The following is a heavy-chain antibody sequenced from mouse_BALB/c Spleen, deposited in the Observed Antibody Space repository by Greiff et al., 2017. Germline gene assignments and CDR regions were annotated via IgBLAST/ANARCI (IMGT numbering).Heavy chain of an antibody. J-gene: IGHJ3*01. Sequence: VQLVESGPGLVAPSQSLSITCTVSGFSLTSYGVHWVRQPPGKGLEWLGVIWAGGSTNYNSALMSRLSISKDNAKSQVFLKMNSLQTDDTAMYYCAIDPQRSWFAYWGQGTLVTVSA. CDR2: IWAGGST. CDR1: GFSLTSYG. CDR3: AIDPQRSWFAY. V-gene: IGHV2-9*02. D-gene: IGHD6-1*01.